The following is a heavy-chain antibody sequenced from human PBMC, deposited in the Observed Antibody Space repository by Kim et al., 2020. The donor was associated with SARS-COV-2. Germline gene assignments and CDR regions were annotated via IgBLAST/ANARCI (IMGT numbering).Heavy chain of an antibody. Sequence: YNPSLKSRVTISVDTSKNQFSLKLSSVTAADTAVYYCARAGPIVLMGFDYWGQGTLVTVSS. J-gene: IGHJ4*02. CDR3: ARAGPIVLMGFDY. V-gene: IGHV4-31*02. D-gene: IGHD2-8*01.